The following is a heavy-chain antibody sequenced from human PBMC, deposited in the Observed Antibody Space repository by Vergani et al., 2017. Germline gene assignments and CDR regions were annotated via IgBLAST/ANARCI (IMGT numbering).Heavy chain of an antibody. CDR2: INPNSGGK. CDR3: ARGAPTYYPSGMDV. V-gene: IGHV1-2*04. D-gene: IGHD3-10*01. CDR1: GYTFTGYY. J-gene: IGHJ6*02. Sequence: QVQLVQSGAEVKKPGASVKVSCKASGYTFTGYYMHWVRQAPGQGLGWMGWINPNSGGKNYAQKFQGWVTMTRDTSISTAYMELSRLRSDDTAVYYCARGAPTYYPSGMDVWGQGTTVTVSS.